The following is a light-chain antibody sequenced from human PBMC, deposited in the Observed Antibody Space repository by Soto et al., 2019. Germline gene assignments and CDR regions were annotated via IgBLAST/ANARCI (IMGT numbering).Light chain of an antibody. CDR1: SSDVGGYNS. Sequence: QSALTQPASVSGSPGQSITISCTGTSSDVGGYNSVSWYQQHPGKAPKLMIYDVSNRPSGVSNRFSGSKSGNTASLTISGLQAEDDSDYHCSSYTGSSTVVFGGGTKLTVL. CDR2: DVS. J-gene: IGLJ2*01. V-gene: IGLV2-14*01. CDR3: SSYTGSSTVV.